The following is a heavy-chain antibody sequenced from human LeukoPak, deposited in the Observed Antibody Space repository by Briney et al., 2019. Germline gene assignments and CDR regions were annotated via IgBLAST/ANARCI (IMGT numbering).Heavy chain of an antibody. J-gene: IGHJ5*02. V-gene: IGHV4-34*01. D-gene: IGHD3-10*01. Sequence: PSETLSLTCSVDGGSVSGYYGSSIRQPPGKGREWIGEINHSGSTNYNPSLKSRVTISVDTSKNQFSLKLSSVTAADTAVYYCARGPRAITMVRGRLEPWGKGTLVTVSS. CDR1: GGSVSGYY. CDR2: INHSGST. CDR3: ARGPRAITMVRGRLEP.